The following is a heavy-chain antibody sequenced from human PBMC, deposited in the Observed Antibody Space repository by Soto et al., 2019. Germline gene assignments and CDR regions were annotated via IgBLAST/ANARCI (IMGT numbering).Heavy chain of an antibody. J-gene: IGHJ5*02. CDR2: IYYSGST. CDR1: GGSITSSSYY. D-gene: IGHD1-26*01. V-gene: IGHV4-39*01. CDR3: ATQEVGGSYVCTFDP. Sequence: QLHLRESGPGLVKPSETLSLTCTVSGGSITSSSYYWGWIRQPPGKGLEWIGSIYYSGSTYYNPSLKSRVTISVDTSKNQFSLKLSSVTAADTAVYYCATQEVGGSYVCTFDPWGQGTLVTVSS.